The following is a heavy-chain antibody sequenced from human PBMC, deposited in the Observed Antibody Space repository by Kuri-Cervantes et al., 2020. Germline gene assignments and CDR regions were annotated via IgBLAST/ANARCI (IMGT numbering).Heavy chain of an antibody. Sequence: SETLSLTCAVYGYSISGGYYCGWIRQPPGKGLEWIGRIYTSGSTNYNPSLKSRVTISADKYINTAYLLWSSLKASDTAMYYCARLGRGDYYDISGPSYYMDVWGKGTTVTVSS. CDR1: GYSISGGYY. J-gene: IGHJ6*03. CDR2: IYTSGST. CDR3: ARLGRGDYYDISGPSYYMDV. V-gene: IGHV4-38-2*01. D-gene: IGHD3-22*01.